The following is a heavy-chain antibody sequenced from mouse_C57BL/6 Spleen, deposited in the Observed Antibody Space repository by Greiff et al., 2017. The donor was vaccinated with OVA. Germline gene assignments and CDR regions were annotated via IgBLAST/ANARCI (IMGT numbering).Heavy chain of an antibody. CDR3: ARTTVVATYYYAMDY. D-gene: IGHD1-1*01. V-gene: IGHV1-76*01. CDR1: GYTFTDYY. J-gene: IGHJ4*01. Sequence: QVQLKQSGAELVRPGASVKLSCKASGYTFTDYYINWVKQRPGQGLEWIARIYPGSGNTYYNEKFKGKATLTAEKSSSTAYMQLSSLTSEDSAVYFCARTTVVATYYYAMDYWGQGTSVTVSS. CDR2: IYPGSGNT.